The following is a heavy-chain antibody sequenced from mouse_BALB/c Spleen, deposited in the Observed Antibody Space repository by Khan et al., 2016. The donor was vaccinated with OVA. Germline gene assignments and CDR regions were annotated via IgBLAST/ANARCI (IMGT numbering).Heavy chain of an antibody. V-gene: IGHV1-80*01. D-gene: IGHD2-10*02. J-gene: IGHJ3*01. CDR3: ARSGYGGFAY. CDR2: IYPGDGEI. Sequence: QVQLQQPGAELVRPGSSVKISCKTSGYAFSDFWMNWVKQRPGQGLEWIGPIYPGDGEIYYNGRFKGNATLTADKSSSTASMPLSSLTSADSAVYFCARSGYGGFAYWGQGTLVPVSA. CDR1: GYAFSDFW.